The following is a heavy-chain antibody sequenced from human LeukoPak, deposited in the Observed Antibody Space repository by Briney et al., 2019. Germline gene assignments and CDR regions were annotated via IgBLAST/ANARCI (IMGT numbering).Heavy chain of an antibody. CDR3: AKPLQFCTNGVCYSRQAFDI. CDR2: ISGSGGST. Sequence: GGSLRLSCAASGFTFSSYTMSWVRQAPGKGLEWVSAISGSGGSTYYADSVKGRFTISRDNSKNTLYLQMNSLRAVDTAVYYCAKPLQFCTNGVCYSRQAFDIWGQGTMVTVSS. CDR1: GFTFSSYT. J-gene: IGHJ3*02. D-gene: IGHD2-8*01. V-gene: IGHV3-23*01.